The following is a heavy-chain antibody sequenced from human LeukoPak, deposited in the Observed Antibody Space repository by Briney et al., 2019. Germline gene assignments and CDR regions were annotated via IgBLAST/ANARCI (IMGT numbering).Heavy chain of an antibody. D-gene: IGHD1-26*01. V-gene: IGHV4-39*07. CDR2: IYYSGST. J-gene: IGHJ4*02. CDR3: ARDNTGSYLFY. CDR1: GGSISSSSYY. Sequence: SETLSLTCTVSGGSISSSSYYWGWIRQPPGKGLEWIGSIYYSGSTYYNPSLKSRVTMSVDTSKNQFSLKLSSVTAADTAVYYCARDNTGSYLFYWGQGTLVTVSS.